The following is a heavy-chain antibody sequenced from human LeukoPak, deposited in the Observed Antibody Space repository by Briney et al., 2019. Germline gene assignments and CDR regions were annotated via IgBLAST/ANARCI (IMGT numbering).Heavy chain of an antibody. J-gene: IGHJ4*02. Sequence: PGGSLRLSCAASGFTFSSYAMSWVRQAPGEGLEWVSTITVSGGSTYYADSVKGRFTISRDNSKNTLDLQMNSLRAEDTAVYYCAKANWGSGYWGQGTLVTVSS. CDR3: AKANWGSGY. CDR1: GFTFSSYA. CDR2: ITVSGGST. V-gene: IGHV3-23*01. D-gene: IGHD7-27*01.